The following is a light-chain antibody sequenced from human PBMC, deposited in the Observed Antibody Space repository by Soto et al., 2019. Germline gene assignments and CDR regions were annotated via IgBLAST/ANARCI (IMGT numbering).Light chain of an antibody. CDR1: QDIRDD. J-gene: IGKJ1*01. CDR3: LQHSNYPWT. Sequence: DIQMTQSPSSLSASVGDRVTIACRASQDIRDDVAWYQQKPGKAPKRLIYVASVLQSGVPSRFSGSGFGTEFTLTISSLQPEDFVTYYCLQHSNYPWTFGQGTKVEVK. V-gene: IGKV1-17*01. CDR2: VAS.